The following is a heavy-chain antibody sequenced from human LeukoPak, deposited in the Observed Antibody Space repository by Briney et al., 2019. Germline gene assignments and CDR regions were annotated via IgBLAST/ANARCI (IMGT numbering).Heavy chain of an antibody. CDR1: GFTVSSNY. Sequence: PGGSLRLSCAASGFTVSSNYMSWVRQAPGKGLEWVSIIYSGRSTYYADSVKGRFTISRDNSKNTLYLQMNSLRAEDTAVYYCARYGSGWYFDLWGRGTLVTVSS. J-gene: IGHJ2*01. D-gene: IGHD6-19*01. CDR3: ARYGSGWYFDL. V-gene: IGHV3-53*01. CDR2: IYSGRST.